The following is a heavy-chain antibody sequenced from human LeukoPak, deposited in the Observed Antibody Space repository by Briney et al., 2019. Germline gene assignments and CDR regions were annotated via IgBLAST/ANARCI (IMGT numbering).Heavy chain of an antibody. Sequence: SETLSLTCTVSGGSISSGSYYWSWIRQPPGRGLEWIGYIYYSGSTNYNTNYNPSLKSRVTISVDTSKNQFSLKLSSVTAADTAVYYCARTQSGSSIAAEFDYWGQGTLVTVSS. D-gene: IGHD6-6*01. J-gene: IGHJ4*02. CDR3: ARTQSGSSIAAEFDY. CDR2: IYYSGSTNYNT. CDR1: GGSISSGSYY. V-gene: IGHV4-61*01.